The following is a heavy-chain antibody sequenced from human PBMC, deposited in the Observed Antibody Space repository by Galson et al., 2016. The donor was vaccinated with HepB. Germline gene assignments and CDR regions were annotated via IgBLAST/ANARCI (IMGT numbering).Heavy chain of an antibody. CDR1: GDSVSSNGAA. D-gene: IGHD6-13*01. Sequence: CAISGDSVSSNGAARNWIRHSPAGGLEWLGRTYYRSTWYVDYAESVKSRITINADTSKNQFSLQLDSVTPEDTAIYYCARDPPYSNSALDYWGQGTLVTVSS. CDR3: ARDPPYSNSALDY. CDR2: TYYRSTWYV. J-gene: IGHJ4*02. V-gene: IGHV6-1*01.